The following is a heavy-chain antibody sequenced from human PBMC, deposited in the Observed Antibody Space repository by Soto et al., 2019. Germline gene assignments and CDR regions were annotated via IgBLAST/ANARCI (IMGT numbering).Heavy chain of an antibody. CDR3: ARDSYGAVEYYYYGMDV. V-gene: IGHV1-69*12. CDR2: IIPIFGTA. D-gene: IGHD5-18*01. Sequence: QVQLVQSGAEVKKPGSSVKVSCKASGGTFSSYAISWVRQAPGQGLEWMGGIIPIFGTANYAQKFQGRVQITADESTSTAYMELSRLRSEDTAVYYCARDSYGAVEYYYYGMDVWGQGTTVTVSS. J-gene: IGHJ6*02. CDR1: GGTFSSYA.